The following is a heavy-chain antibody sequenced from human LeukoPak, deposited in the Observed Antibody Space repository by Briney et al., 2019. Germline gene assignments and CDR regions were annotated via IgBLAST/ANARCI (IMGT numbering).Heavy chain of an antibody. V-gene: IGHV3-23*01. Sequence: PGRSLRLSCAASGFTFDDYAMNWVRQAPGKGLEWVSAISGSGGSTYYADSVKGRFTISRDNSKNTLYLQMNSLRAEDTAVYYCAPTGGYSSSWPDYWGQGTLVTVSS. D-gene: IGHD6-13*01. CDR2: ISGSGGST. CDR3: APTGGYSSSWPDY. J-gene: IGHJ4*02. CDR1: GFTFDDYA.